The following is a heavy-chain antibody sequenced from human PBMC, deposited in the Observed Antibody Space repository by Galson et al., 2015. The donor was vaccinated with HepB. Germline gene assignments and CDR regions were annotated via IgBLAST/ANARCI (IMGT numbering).Heavy chain of an antibody. CDR2: IIPIFGTA. CDR1: GGTFSSYA. D-gene: IGHD5-12*01. Sequence: SVKVSCKASGGTFSSYAISWVRQAPGQGLEWMGGIIPIFGTANYAQKFQGRVTITADESTSTAYMELSSLRSEDTAVYYCVKAGASGYDFLFEFWGRGTLVTVSS. V-gene: IGHV1-69*13. CDR3: VKAGASGYDFLFEF. J-gene: IGHJ4*02.